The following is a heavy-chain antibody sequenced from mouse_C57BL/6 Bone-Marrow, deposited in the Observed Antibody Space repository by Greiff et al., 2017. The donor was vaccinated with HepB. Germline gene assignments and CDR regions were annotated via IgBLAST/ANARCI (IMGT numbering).Heavy chain of an antibody. D-gene: IGHD1-1*01. CDR3: ARPILLRDFDV. J-gene: IGHJ1*03. V-gene: IGHV1-7*01. Sequence: QVQLKESGAELAKPGASVKLSCKASGYTFTSYWMHWVKQRPGQGLEWIGYINPSSGYTKYNQKFKDKATLTADKSSSTAYMQLSSLTYEDSAVYYCARPILLRDFDVWGTGTTVTVSS. CDR1: GYTFTSYW. CDR2: INPSSGYT.